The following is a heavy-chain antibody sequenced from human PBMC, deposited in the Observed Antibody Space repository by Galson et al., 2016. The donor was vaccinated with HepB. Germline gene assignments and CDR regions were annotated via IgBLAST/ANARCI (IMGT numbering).Heavy chain of an antibody. CDR1: GGSFSGYY. V-gene: IGHV4-34*01. D-gene: IGHD6-13*01. CDR2: INHSGST. J-gene: IGHJ5*02. CDR3: AGESVYYISSWYRSDWFDP. Sequence: SETLSLTCAVYGGSFSGYYWSWIRQPPGKGLEWIGEINHSGSTNYNPSLKSRVTISGDTSKNQFSLKRSSVTAADTAVYYCAGESVYYISSWYRSDWFDPRGQGTLVTVSS.